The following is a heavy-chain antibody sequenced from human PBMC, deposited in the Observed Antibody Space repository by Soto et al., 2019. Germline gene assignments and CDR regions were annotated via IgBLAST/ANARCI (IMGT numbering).Heavy chain of an antibody. J-gene: IGHJ6*02. D-gene: IGHD6-6*01. Sequence: ASVKVSCKASGYTSTIDDMNWVLQATGQGLEWMGWMNPNSGNTGYAQKFQGRVTMTRNTSISTAYMELSSLRSEDTAVYYCARRGLCRSSRFRYHYYGMDFWGQGTTVTVSS. CDR1: GYTSTIDD. CDR2: MNPNSGNT. V-gene: IGHV1-8*01. CDR3: ARRGLCRSSRFRYHYYGMDF.